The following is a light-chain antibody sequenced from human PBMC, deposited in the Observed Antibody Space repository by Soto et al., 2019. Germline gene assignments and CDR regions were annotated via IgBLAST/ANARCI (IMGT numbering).Light chain of an antibody. CDR3: QQYGGSPIFT. V-gene: IGKV3-20*01. CDR2: GAS. J-gene: IGKJ3*01. CDR1: QSVSSNY. Sequence: EIVLTQSPGTLSLSPGERATLSCRASQSVSSNYLAWYQQKPGQAPRLLIYGASNRATGIPDRFSGSGSGTDFTLTISRLEPEDFAVYYCQQYGGSPIFTFGPGTKVDIK.